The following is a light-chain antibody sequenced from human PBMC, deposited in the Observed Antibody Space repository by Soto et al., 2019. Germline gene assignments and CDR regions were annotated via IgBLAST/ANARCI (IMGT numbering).Light chain of an antibody. J-gene: IGKJ5*01. CDR2: AAS. Sequence: DIHATHCLSNQTASVEDRVTITCRASQSISSSLNWYQQKPGKAPKLLIYAASSLQSGVPSRFSGGGSGTDFTLTISSLLPEDFESYYCQQGYSTPTFGQGTRLEIK. CDR1: QSISSS. V-gene: IGKV1-39*01. CDR3: QQGYSTPT.